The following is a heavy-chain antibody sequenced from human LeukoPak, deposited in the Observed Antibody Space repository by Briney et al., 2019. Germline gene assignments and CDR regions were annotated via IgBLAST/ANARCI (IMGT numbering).Heavy chain of an antibody. D-gene: IGHD2-2*01. J-gene: IGHJ5*02. V-gene: IGHV4-39*01. CDR1: GDSISSSSYY. CDR2: IDYSGST. Sequence: SETLSLTCTVSGDSISSSSYYWGWIRQPPGKGLEWIGNIDYSGSTSYTPSLKSRVTISVDTSKNQFSLKLISVTAADTAVYYCTREQLGHCSSTSCTALTFDPWGQGTLVTVSS. CDR3: TREQLGHCSSTSCTALTFDP.